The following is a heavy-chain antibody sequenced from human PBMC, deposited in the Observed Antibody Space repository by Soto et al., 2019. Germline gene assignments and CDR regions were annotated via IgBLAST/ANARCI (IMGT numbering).Heavy chain of an antibody. J-gene: IGHJ4*02. D-gene: IGHD3-16*02. Sequence: GGSLRLSCAASGFTFSSHWMSWVRQAPGKGLEWLASIKQDGREKHYVESVKGRFTISRDNAKNSLYLQMNSLRVEDTAVYYCARVYYDYIWGSYPLVYWGQGTLVTVSS. CDR3: ARVYYDYIWGSYPLVY. V-gene: IGHV3-7*01. CDR2: IKQDGREK. CDR1: GFTFSSHW.